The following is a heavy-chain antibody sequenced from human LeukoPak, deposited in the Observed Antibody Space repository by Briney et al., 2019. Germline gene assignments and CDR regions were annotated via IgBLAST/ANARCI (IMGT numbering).Heavy chain of an antibody. J-gene: IGHJ6*02. CDR1: GYTFTTSF. CDR2: IDPSDGST. D-gene: IGHD2-2*01. Sequence: GASVKVSCTASGYTFTTSFVHWVRQAPGQGLEWMGIIDPSDGSTSHAQKFQGRVTMTRDTSTSTVYMELSSLRSEDTAVYFCARGCRVVPGVHNVGRTQYYNGMDVWGQGTTVTVSS. CDR3: ARGCRVVPGVHNVGRTQYYNGMDV. V-gene: IGHV1-46*01.